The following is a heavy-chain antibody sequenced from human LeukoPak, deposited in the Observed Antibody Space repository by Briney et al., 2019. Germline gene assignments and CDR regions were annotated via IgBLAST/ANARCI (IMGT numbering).Heavy chain of an antibody. CDR3: ARGPLLPYFDWFHSWLES. Sequence: ASVKVSCKASGYTFTGHYIHWVRQAPGQGLEWMGWINPNTGTTNYAQKFQGRVTTTSETSITTAYMELSGLRSDDTAVYFCARGPLLPYFDWFHSWLESWGQGTLVTVS. J-gene: IGHJ5*01. V-gene: IGHV1-2*02. CDR2: INPNTGTT. D-gene: IGHD3-9*01. CDR1: GYTFTGHY.